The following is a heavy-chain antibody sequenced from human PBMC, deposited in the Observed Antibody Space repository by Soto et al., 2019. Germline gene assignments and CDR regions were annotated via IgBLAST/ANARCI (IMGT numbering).Heavy chain of an antibody. CDR2: IYYSGST. CDR1: GGSISSYY. J-gene: IGHJ4*02. CDR3: ARGVHGYNHYFDY. D-gene: IGHD5-12*01. V-gene: IGHV4-59*01. Sequence: QVQLQESGPGLVKPSETLSLTCTVSGGSISSYYWSWIRQPPGKGLEWIGYIYYSGSTNYNPSLKSRVTISVDTSKNQFSLKLSSVTAADTAVYYCARGVHGYNHYFDYWGQVTLVTVSS.